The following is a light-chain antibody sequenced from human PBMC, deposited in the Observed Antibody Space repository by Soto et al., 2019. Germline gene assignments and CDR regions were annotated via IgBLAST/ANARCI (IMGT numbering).Light chain of an antibody. Sequence: DIVMTQSPSSLSVSPGERATLSCRASQSIGSYLAWFQHKPGQAPRLLIYGASSRHTGIPDRFSGSGSGTDFTLTISRLEPEDFAMYYCQQYGSSPWTFGQGTKVDIK. CDR2: GAS. V-gene: IGKV3-20*01. CDR3: QQYGSSPWT. CDR1: QSIGSY. J-gene: IGKJ1*01.